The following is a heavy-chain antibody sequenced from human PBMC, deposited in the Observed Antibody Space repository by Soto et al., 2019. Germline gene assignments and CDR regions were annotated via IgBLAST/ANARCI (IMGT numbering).Heavy chain of an antibody. J-gene: IGHJ4*02. V-gene: IGHV5-51*01. CDR1: GYHFASFW. CDR2: IYPADSDA. D-gene: IGHD3-3*01. Sequence: ESLKISCKASGYHFASFWIAWVRQMPGKGLEWMGIIYPADSDATYSPSFHGQITFSADESISTAYLHLNSLKASDTAMYFCARAPEAYTSGVVHYWGQGTLVTVSS. CDR3: ARAPEAYTSGVVHY.